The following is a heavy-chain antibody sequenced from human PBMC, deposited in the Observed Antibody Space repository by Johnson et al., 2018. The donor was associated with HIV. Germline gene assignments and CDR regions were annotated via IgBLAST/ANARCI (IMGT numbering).Heavy chain of an antibody. D-gene: IGHD4-23*01. CDR2: ISSDGAEK. CDR3: ARTVVGSSYDAFDI. CDR1: GFAFSRNA. V-gene: IGHV3-30*03. Sequence: QVQLVESGGGVVQPGRSLGLSCTASGFAFSRNAMHWVRQPPGKGLEWVAVISSDGAEKHYGDSVRGRFTISRDHAKNTLFLQMDSLRPEDTAVYYCARTVVGSSYDAFDIWGQGTMVTVSS. J-gene: IGHJ3*02.